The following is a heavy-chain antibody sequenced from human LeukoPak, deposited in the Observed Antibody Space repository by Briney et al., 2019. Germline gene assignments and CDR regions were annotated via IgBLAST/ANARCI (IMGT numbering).Heavy chain of an antibody. Sequence: ASVKVSCKASGYTFTGYYMHWVRQAPGQGLEWMGWINPNSGGTNYAQKFQGRVTMTRDTSISTAYMELSRLRSDDTAVYYCARDLAGVYCGGDCGWGQGTLVTVSS. CDR3: ARDLAGVYCGGDCG. V-gene: IGHV1-2*02. D-gene: IGHD2-21*02. J-gene: IGHJ4*02. CDR1: GYTFTGYY. CDR2: INPNSGGT.